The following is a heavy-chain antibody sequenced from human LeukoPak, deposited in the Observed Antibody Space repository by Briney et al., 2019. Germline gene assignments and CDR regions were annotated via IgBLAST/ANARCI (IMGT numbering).Heavy chain of an antibody. CDR1: GLTFSSYW. D-gene: IGHD4/OR15-4a*01. CDR3: VRIPNGANFPNWFDP. CDR2: IKQDGSEK. V-gene: IGHV3-7*01. Sequence: GGSLRLSCAAAGLTFSSYWMSWVRQAPGKGLEWVANIKQDGSEKHYVDSVTGRFTISRDNTKNSLYLQMNSLRVEDTAMYYCVRIPNGANFPNWFDPWGQGTLVTVSS. J-gene: IGHJ5*02.